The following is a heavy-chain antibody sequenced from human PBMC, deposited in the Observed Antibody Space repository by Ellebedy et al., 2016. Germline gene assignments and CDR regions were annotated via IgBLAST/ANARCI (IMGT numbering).Heavy chain of an antibody. D-gene: IGHD1-14*01. CDR1: GFSLDTSAVV. J-gene: IGHJ4*02. CDR3: AHRSTNREVDY. V-gene: IGHV2-5*01. CDR2: IYGNDDK. Sequence: SGPTLVKPTQTLKLTCTFSGFSLDTSAVVVGWIRQPPGKALEWLSFIYGNDDKRYRPSLRSRLTITKDTSKNQVVLTTTNMNPVEPGTYFCAHRSTNREVDYWGQGTLVTVSS.